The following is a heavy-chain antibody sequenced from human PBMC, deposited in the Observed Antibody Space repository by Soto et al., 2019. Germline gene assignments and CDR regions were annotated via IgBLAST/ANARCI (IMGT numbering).Heavy chain of an antibody. CDR1: GFTFRTYG. CDR3: ARKPETGTTVPFDY. V-gene: IGHV3-30*03. CDR2: IASDGRTK. D-gene: IGHD1-1*01. J-gene: IGHJ4*02. Sequence: GGSLRLSCAASGFTFRTYGMHWVRQAPGRGLVWVTIIASDGRTKYYADSVRGRFTISRDNSKNTLYLQMDSLSAEDTAVYYCARKPETGTTVPFDYWGQGTLVTVSS.